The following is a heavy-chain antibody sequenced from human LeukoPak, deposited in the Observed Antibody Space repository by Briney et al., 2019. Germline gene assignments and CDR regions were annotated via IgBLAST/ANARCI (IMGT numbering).Heavy chain of an antibody. CDR3: ARVDSYGTSY. CDR2: IKHSGST. V-gene: IGHV4-34*01. D-gene: IGHD5-18*01. CDR1: GGSFSGYY. Sequence: TSETLSLTCAVYGGSFSGYYWSWIRQPPGKGLEWIGEIKHSGSTNYNPSLKSRVTISVDTSKNQFSLKLSSVTAADTAVYYCARVDSYGTSYWGQGTLVTVSS. J-gene: IGHJ4*02.